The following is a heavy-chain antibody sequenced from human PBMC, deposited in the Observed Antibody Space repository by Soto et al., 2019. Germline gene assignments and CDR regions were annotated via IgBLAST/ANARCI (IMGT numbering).Heavy chain of an antibody. J-gene: IGHJ4*02. CDR2: IYPGDSDT. CDR3: ARHEAEQ. V-gene: IGHV5-51*01. Sequence: EPLIISCKFSGYSITNYCIGCVRQMPGKGLEWVGTIYPGDSDTRYSPSFQGQVSISADKSISTAYLQWSSLKASDTDMYYCARHEAEQWGQGTLVTVSS. CDR1: GYSITNYC.